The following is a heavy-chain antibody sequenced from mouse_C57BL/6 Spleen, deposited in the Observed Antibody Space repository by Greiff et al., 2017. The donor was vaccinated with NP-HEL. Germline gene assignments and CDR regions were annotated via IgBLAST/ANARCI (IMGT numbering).Heavy chain of an antibody. CDR1: GYTFTSYW. Sequence: QVQLQQPGAELVKPGASVKLSCKASGYTFTSYWMHWVKQRPGQGLEWIGMIHPNSGSTNYNEKFKSKATLTVDKSSSTAYMQLSSLTSEDSAVYFYARGGGSSYSYYLDYWGQGTSVTVSS. CDR2: IHPNSGST. V-gene: IGHV1-64*01. CDR3: ARGGGSSYSYYLDY. J-gene: IGHJ2*02. D-gene: IGHD1-1*01.